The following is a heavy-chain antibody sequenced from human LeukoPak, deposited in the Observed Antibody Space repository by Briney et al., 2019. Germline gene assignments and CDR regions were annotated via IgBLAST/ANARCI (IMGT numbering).Heavy chain of an antibody. J-gene: IGHJ6*03. CDR3: ARDPHTAMVPWYMDV. Sequence: PGGSLRLSCAASGFTFSSYEKNWVRQAPGKGLEWISYISSSGSTIYYADSVKGRFTISRDNAKNSLYLQMNSLRAADTAVYYCARDPHTAMVPWYMDVWGKGTTVTVSS. D-gene: IGHD5-18*01. V-gene: IGHV3-48*03. CDR1: GFTFSSYE. CDR2: ISSSGSTI.